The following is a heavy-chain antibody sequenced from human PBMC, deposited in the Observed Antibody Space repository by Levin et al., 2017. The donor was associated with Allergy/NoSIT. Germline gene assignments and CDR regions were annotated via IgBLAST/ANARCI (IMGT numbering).Heavy chain of an antibody. J-gene: IGHJ4*02. V-gene: IGHV3-23*01. CDR3: ARDLGVHSSGWYADLDY. CDR2: FTSRGSST. Sequence: GGSLRLSCAASGFTFSNYDMSWVRQAPGKGLDWVSTFTSRGSSTYYADSVKGRFTMSRDNSKNTLYLLMNSLGADDTAVYYCARDLGVHSSGWYADLDYWGQGTLVSVSS. CDR1: GFTFSNYD. D-gene: IGHD6-19*01.